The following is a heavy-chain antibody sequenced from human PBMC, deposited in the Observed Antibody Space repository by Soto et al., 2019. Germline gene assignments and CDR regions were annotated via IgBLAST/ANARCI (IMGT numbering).Heavy chain of an antibody. CDR3: AKGGRQWMVTSDFNY. D-gene: IGHD6-19*01. V-gene: IGHV3-30*18. Sequence: GVSLRLSSPAVGFICSYAAMHCVGQAPGKGLGWVAVVCHDGRNTYYADYVKGRFTISRDSSKNTVSLEMTSLRAEDTAVYYCAKGGRQWMVTSDFNYWGQGALVTVS. CDR2: VCHDGRNT. CDR1: GFICSYAA. J-gene: IGHJ4*02.